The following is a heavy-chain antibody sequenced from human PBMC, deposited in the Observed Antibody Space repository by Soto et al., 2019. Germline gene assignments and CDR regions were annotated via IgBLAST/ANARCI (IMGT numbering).Heavy chain of an antibody. D-gene: IGHD6-13*01. V-gene: IGHV4-4*02. J-gene: IGHJ4*02. CDR1: GGAISSSKW. CDR3: ARASATIAAAAIFDY. Sequence: SDTLSLTCAVSGGAISSSKWWSWVRQPPGKGLEWIGEIYQSGSTNYNPSLESRVRMSVDKSRNQFSLKLTSVSAADTAVYYCARASATIAAAAIFDYWGQGTLVTVSS. CDR2: IYQSGST.